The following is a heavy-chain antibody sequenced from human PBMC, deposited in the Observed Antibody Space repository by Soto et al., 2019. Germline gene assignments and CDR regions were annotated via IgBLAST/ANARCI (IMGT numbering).Heavy chain of an antibody. D-gene: IGHD2-8*02. V-gene: IGHV4-61*01. CDR2: INHSGST. J-gene: IGHJ4*02. Sequence: PSETLSLTCTVPGGSVNIGTYSWSWIRQPPGKGLEWIGEINHSGSTNYNPSLKSRVTISVDTSKNQFSLKLTSVTAADTAVYYCARDKITGLFDYWGQGTLVTVSS. CDR1: GGSVNIGTYS. CDR3: ARDKITGLFDY.